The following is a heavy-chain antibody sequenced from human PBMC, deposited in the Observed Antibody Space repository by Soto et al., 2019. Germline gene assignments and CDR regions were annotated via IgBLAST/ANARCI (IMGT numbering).Heavy chain of an antibody. V-gene: IGHV1-69*13. CDR3: ARYYYGSGTRGYYYGMDV. D-gene: IGHD3-10*01. CDR1: GGTFSSYA. CDR2: IIPIFGTA. Sequence: GASVKVSCKASGGTFSSYAISWVRQAPGQGLEWMGGIIPIFGTANYAQKFQGRVTITADESTSTAYMELSSLRSEDTAVYYCARYYYGSGTRGYYYGMDVWGQGTTVTVSS. J-gene: IGHJ6*02.